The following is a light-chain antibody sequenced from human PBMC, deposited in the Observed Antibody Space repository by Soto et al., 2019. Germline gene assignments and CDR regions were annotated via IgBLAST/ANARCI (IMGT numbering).Light chain of an antibody. CDR3: QQHNNWPWT. CDR1: QSVSSN. V-gene: IGKV3D-15*01. CDR2: DAS. Sequence: EIVMTQSPATLSLSPGERATLSCRASQSVSSNLAWYQQKPGQAPRLLIYDASTRATGIPARFSGSGSGTEFTLTISSLQSEDFAVYYCQQHNNWPWTFGQGTKVEIK. J-gene: IGKJ1*01.